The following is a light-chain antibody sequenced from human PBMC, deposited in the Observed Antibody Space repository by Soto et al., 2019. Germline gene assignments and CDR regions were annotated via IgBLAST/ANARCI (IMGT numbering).Light chain of an antibody. J-gene: IGKJ5*01. Sequence: ETVLTQSPATLSLSHREGTTLXXRASQSLSSRNLSWYQQKPGQAPXTLFYGVSSRAAGIPARFSGSGSGADFTLTISSLEPADFAVSYCHQRSNRSTFGQGTRLEIK. CDR2: GVS. V-gene: IGKV3-11*01. CDR1: QSLSSRN. CDR3: HQRSNRST.